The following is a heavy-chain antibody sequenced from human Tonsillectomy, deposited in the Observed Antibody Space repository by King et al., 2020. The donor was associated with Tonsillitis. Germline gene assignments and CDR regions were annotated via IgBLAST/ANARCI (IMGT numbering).Heavy chain of an antibody. D-gene: IGHD2-21*02. J-gene: IGHJ5*02. V-gene: IGHV1-46*01. CDR1: GYMFTSYY. Sequence: QLVQSGAEVKKPGASVKVSCKAIGYMFTSYYIHWARQAPGQGLEWMGIINPSDGSTGYAQKFQGRVTLTRDTSTSTVYMELSSLRSEDTAMYYCSRDLDGIVVATATHGPFDPWGQGTLVTVSS. CDR3: SRDLDGIVVATATHGPFDP. CDR2: INPSDGST.